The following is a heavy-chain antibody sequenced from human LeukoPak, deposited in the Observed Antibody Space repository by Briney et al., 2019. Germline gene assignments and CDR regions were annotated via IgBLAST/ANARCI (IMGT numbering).Heavy chain of an antibody. CDR1: GGSISSSNW. CDR2: IYHSGST. Sequence: SGTLSLTCAVSGGSISSSNWWSWVRQPPGKGLEWIGEIYHSGSTNYNPSLKSRVTISVDKSKNQSSLKLSSVTAADTAVYYCARDLRAAAGTPFDYWGQGTLVTVSS. D-gene: IGHD6-13*01. V-gene: IGHV4-4*02. CDR3: ARDLRAAAGTPFDY. J-gene: IGHJ4*02.